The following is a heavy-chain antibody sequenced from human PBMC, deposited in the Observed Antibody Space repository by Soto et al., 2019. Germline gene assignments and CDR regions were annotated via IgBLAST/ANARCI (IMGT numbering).Heavy chain of an antibody. CDR2: IWYDGSNR. J-gene: IGHJ4*02. CDR1: GFTFSNYG. D-gene: IGHD1-1*01. CDR3: ARDSKRGDY. V-gene: IGHV3-33*01. Sequence: GGSLRLSCAASGFTFSNYGMLWVRQAPGKGLEWVTSIWYDGSNRYYADSVKGRFTVSRDNSKNTLYLQMNSLRAEDTAVYYCARDSKRGDYWGQGTLVTVSS.